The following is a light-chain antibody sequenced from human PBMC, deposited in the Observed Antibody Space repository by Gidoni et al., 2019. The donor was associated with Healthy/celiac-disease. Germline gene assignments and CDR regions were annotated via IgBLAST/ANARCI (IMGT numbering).Light chain of an antibody. CDR1: QSISTR. J-gene: IGKJ4*01. CDR2: KAS. Sequence: DIQMTQSPSTLSASVGERATITCRASQSISTRLAWYQQKPGKAPKLLIYKASSLESGVPSRFSGSGSATEFTLTISSLQPDDFATYYCQQYTTFXGXTKVEIK. V-gene: IGKV1-5*03. CDR3: QQYTT.